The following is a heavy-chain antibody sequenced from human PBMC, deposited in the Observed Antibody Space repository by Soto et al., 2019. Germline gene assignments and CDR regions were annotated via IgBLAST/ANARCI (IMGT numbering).Heavy chain of an antibody. CDR3: AKDRIAARPSVFDY. J-gene: IGHJ4*02. V-gene: IGHV3-30*18. CDR2: ISYDGSNK. Sequence: PGGSLRLSCAASGFTFSSYGMHWVRQDPGKGLEWVAVISYDGSNKYYADSVKGRFTISRDNSKNTLYLQMNSLRAEDTAVYYCAKDRIAARPSVFDYWGQGTLVTVSS. D-gene: IGHD6-6*01. CDR1: GFTFSSYG.